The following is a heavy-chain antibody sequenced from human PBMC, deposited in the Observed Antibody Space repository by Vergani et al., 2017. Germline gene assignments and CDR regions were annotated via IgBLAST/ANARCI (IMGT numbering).Heavy chain of an antibody. D-gene: IGHD3-10*01. V-gene: IGHV3-49*03. CDR2: IRSKAYGGTT. J-gene: IGHJ4*02. CDR3: TRDGYGSGKDY. Sequence: EVQLVESGGGLVQPGRSLRLSCTASGFTFGDYAMSWFRQAPGKGLEWVGFIRSKAYGGTTEYAASVKGRFTISRDDSKSIAYLQMNSLKTEDTAVYYCTRDGYGSGKDYCGQGTLVTVSS. CDR1: GFTFGDYA.